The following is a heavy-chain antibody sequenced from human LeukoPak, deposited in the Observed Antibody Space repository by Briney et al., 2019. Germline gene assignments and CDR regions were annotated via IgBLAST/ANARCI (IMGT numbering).Heavy chain of an antibody. J-gene: IGHJ6*02. D-gene: IGHD2-2*01. V-gene: IGHV4-4*07. CDR1: GGSISSYY. Sequence: SETLSLTCTVSGGSISSYYWSWIRQPAGKGLEWIGGIYTSGSTNYNPSLKSRVTMSVDTSKNQFSLKLSSVTAADTAVYYCARGGFIVVVPAAMADGHYYYGMDVWGQGTTVTVSS. CDR2: IYTSGST. CDR3: ARGGFIVVVPAAMADGHYYYGMDV.